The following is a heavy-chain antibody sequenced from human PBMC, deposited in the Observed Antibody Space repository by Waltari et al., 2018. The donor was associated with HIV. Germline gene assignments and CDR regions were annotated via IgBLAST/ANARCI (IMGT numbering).Heavy chain of an antibody. J-gene: IGHJ4*02. D-gene: IGHD4-4*01. CDR2: INAGNGNT. Sequence: QVQLVQSGAEVKKPGASVKVSCKASGYTFTSYAMHWVRQAPGQRLEWMGWINAGNGNTKYSQKFQGRVTITRDTSASTAYMELSSLRSEDTAVYYCARDLRVTVRGLLDYWGQGTLVTVSS. V-gene: IGHV1-3*01. CDR3: ARDLRVTVRGLLDY. CDR1: GYTFTSYA.